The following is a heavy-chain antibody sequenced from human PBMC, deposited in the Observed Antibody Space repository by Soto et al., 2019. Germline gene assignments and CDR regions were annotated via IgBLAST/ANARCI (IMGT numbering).Heavy chain of an antibody. V-gene: IGHV3-23*01. CDR1: GFTFSSYA. CDR3: AKSVYGWNTLYYYDGMDV. Sequence: EVQLLESGGGLVQPGGSLRLSCAASGFTFSSYAMSWVRQAPGKGLEWVSAISGSGGSTYYADSVKGRFTISRDNSKNTLYLQMNSLRAEDTAVYYCAKSVYGWNTLYYYDGMDVWGQGTTVTVSS. D-gene: IGHD1-1*01. J-gene: IGHJ6*02. CDR2: ISGSGGST.